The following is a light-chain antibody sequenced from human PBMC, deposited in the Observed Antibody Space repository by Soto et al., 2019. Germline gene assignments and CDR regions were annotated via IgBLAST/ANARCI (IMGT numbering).Light chain of an antibody. V-gene: IGLV2-11*01. J-gene: IGLJ1*01. CDR3: CSYAGSYTYV. CDR2: DVS. Sequence: QSALTQPRSVSGSPGQSVTISCTGTSSDVGGYNYVSWYQQHPGKVPKLIIYDVSKRPSGVPDRFSGSESVDTASLTISGLQAEDEADYYCCSYAGSYTYVFGIGTKLTVL. CDR1: SSDVGGYNY.